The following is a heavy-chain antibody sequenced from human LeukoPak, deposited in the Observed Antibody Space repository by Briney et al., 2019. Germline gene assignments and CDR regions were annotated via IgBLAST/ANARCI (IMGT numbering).Heavy chain of an antibody. D-gene: IGHD6-13*01. CDR1: GDGFTRHT. Sequence: GGSLRLSCAGSGDGFTRHTMNWVRRAPGKGLEWISYIRSTGDHIYYADSVKGRFTISRDNVRTSVYLQMNSLRVEDTAIYYCAREYDSRARFDSWGQGTLVTVSS. J-gene: IGHJ4*02. V-gene: IGHV3-48*01. CDR2: IRSTGDHI. CDR3: AREYDSRARFDS.